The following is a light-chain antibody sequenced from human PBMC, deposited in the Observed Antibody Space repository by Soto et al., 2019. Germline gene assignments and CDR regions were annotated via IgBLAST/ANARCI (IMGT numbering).Light chain of an antibody. Sequence: DIQLTQSPSFLSASVGDRVTITCRASQDISSHSAWYQQKPGKAPKLLVYAASTLQIGVPSRFSGSGSGTEFTLTISSLQPEEFETYYCQQVNSYPITFGQGTRLDIK. CDR1: QDISSH. CDR3: QQVNSYPIT. V-gene: IGKV1-9*01. CDR2: AAS. J-gene: IGKJ5*01.